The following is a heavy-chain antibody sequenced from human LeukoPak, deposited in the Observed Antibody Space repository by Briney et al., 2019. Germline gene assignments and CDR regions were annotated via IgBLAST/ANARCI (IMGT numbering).Heavy chain of an antibody. CDR2: IYHSEST. CDR1: GGSISSGGYY. D-gene: IGHD6-19*01. V-gene: IGHV4-30-2*01. J-gene: IGHJ4*02. Sequence: PSETLSLTCTVSGGSISSGGYYWSWIRQPPGKGLEWIGYIYHSESTNYSPSLKSRVTVSVDTSKNQFSLKLSSVTPADTAVYFCARRAAGDYFDYWGQGNLVTVSS. CDR3: ARRAAGDYFDY.